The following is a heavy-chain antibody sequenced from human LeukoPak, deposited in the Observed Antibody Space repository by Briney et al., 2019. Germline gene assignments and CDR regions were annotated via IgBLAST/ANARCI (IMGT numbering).Heavy chain of an antibody. CDR3: ATSITMFDY. Sequence: GGSLRLSCAASGFTFSKYWMSWVRQAPGKGLEWVANIKEDGTVKYYVESVKDRFAISRDNAKNSLYLQMNSLRAEDTAVYYCATSITMFDYWGQGTLVTVSS. CDR1: GFTFSKYW. D-gene: IGHD3-10*01. J-gene: IGHJ4*02. V-gene: IGHV3-7*02. CDR2: IKEDGTVK.